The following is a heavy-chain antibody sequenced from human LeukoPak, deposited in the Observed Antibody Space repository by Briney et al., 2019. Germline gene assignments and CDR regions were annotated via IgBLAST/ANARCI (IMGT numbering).Heavy chain of an antibody. CDR1: GVSINRYY. CDR2: IYYSGTT. D-gene: IGHD3-3*02. Sequence: PSETLSLTCTVSGVSINRYYWSGIRQPPRKGLEWIGYIYYSGTTYYNPSLKSRVTISVDTSQKQFSLNLSSVTAGDTAVYYCAKGGGIYAYDPRIDYWGKGTLVTVSS. CDR3: AKGGGIYAYDPRIDY. J-gene: IGHJ4*02. V-gene: IGHV4-59*12.